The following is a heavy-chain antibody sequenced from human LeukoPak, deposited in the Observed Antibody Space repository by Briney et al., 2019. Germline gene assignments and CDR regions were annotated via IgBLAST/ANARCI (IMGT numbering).Heavy chain of an antibody. CDR1: RFTFHS. CDR3: LKDIASTTVLDDAYDI. CDR2: ISRGGRST. D-gene: IGHD2/OR15-2a*01. J-gene: IGHJ3*02. V-gene: IGHV3-43*02. Sequence: AGSLRLSWTPSRFTFHSRNWVSHATGRGVKWFSLISRGGRSTYDAAFVKGRFIFPRDNSKNFLYLKMDSLRTEDTAFYYCLKDIASTTVLDDAYDIWGQGTMVTVSS.